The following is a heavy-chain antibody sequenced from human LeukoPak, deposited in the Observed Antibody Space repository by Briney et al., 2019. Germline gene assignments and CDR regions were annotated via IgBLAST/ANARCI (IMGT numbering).Heavy chain of an antibody. V-gene: IGHV3-21*04. CDR2: ISSSSSYI. Sequence: GGSLGLSCAAPGFTFSSYSMNWVRQAPGKGLEWVSSISSSSSYIYYADSVKGRFTISRDNAKNSLYLQMNSLRAEDTAVYYCARGLAVAGNDYWGQGTLVTVSS. J-gene: IGHJ4*02. CDR1: GFTFSSYS. CDR3: ARGLAVAGNDY. D-gene: IGHD6-19*01.